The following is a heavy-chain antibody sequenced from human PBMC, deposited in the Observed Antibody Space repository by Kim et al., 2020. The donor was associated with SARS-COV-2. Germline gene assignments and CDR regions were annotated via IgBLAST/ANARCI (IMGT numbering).Heavy chain of an antibody. CDR1: GDSVSSNSAA. CDR2: TYYRSKWYN. V-gene: IGHV6-1*01. CDR3: ARDGRHGPRTVHAFYF. D-gene: IGHD1-1*01. Sequence: SQTLSLTCAISGDSVSSNSAAWNWIRQSPSRGLEWLGRTYYRSKWYNDYAVSVKSRRTINPATSKNQFSLQLNSVTPEDTAVYYSARDGRHGPRTVHAFYFCGQGTWVTVSS. J-gene: IGHJ3*01.